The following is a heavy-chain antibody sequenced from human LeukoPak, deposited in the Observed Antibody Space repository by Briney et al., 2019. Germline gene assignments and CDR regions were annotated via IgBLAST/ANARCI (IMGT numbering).Heavy chain of an antibody. CDR1: GGSISSYY. Sequence: SETLSLTCTVSGGSISSYYWSWIRQTPGKGLEWIGYIYYSGSTNFNPSLKSRVTISVDTSKNQFSLKMSSVTAADTAVYFCARGGPPGYYYDYYMDVWGKGTTVTVSS. CDR3: ARGGPPGYYYDYYMDV. J-gene: IGHJ6*03. V-gene: IGHV4-59*01. CDR2: IYYSGST.